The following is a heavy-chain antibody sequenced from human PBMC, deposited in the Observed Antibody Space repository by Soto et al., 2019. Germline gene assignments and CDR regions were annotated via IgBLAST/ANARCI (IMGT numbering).Heavy chain of an antibody. D-gene: IGHD3-22*01. Sequence: ASVKVSCKASGYTFTGYYMHWVRQAPGQGLEWMGWINPNSGGTNYAQKFQGWVTMTRDTSISTAYMELSRLRSDDTAVYYCAREDYYDSSPHAFAIWGQGTMVT. CDR3: AREDYYDSSPHAFAI. CDR2: INPNSGGT. CDR1: GYTFTGYY. V-gene: IGHV1-2*04. J-gene: IGHJ3*02.